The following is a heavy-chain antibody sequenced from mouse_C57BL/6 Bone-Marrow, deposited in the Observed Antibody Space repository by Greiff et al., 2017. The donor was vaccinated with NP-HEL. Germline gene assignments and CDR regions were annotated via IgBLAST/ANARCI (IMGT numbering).Heavy chain of an antibody. CDR2: IYPGDGDT. CDR1: GYAFSSSW. Sequence: QVQLQQSGPELVKPGASVKISCKASGYAFSSSWMNWVKQRPGKGLEWIGRIYPGDGDTNYNGKFKGKATLTADKSSSTAYMQLSSLTSEDSAVYFCARGVYYGHYYAMDYWGQGTSVTVSS. CDR3: ARGVYYGHYYAMDY. J-gene: IGHJ4*01. V-gene: IGHV1-82*01. D-gene: IGHD2-1*01.